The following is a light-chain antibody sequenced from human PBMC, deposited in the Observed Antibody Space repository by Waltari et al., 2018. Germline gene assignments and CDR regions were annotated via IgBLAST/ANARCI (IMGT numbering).Light chain of an antibody. J-gene: IGKJ1*01. V-gene: IGKV3-20*01. CDR1: QSVSRT. CDR3: QHYVRLPAT. CDR2: AAS. Sequence: EIVLTQSPGTLSLSPGERATLSCRASQSVSRTLAWYQPKPGQAPSLLIHAASTRAPGIPDRFSGSGSGTDFSLTISRLEPEDFAVYYCQHYVRLPATFGQGTKVEIK.